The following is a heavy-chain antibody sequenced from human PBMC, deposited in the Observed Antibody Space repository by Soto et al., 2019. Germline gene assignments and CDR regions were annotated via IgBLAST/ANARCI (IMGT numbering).Heavy chain of an antibody. CDR2: ISAYNGNT. V-gene: IGHV1-18*04. J-gene: IGHJ4*02. CDR3: ARPLSLGSGPSDFDY. CDR1: GYTFTSYG. Sequence: ASVKVSCKASGYTFTSYGISWVRQAPGQGLEWMGWISAYNGNTNYAQKLQGRVTMTTDTSTSTAYMELRSLRSDDTVVYYCARPLSLGSGPSDFDYWGQGTLVTVSS. D-gene: IGHD2-15*01.